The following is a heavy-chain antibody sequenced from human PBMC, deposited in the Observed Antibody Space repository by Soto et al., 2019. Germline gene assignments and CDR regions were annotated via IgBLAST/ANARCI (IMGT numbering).Heavy chain of an antibody. J-gene: IGHJ5*02. Sequence: RASVKVSCKASGGTFSSYAISWVRQAPGQGLEWMGGIIPIFGTANYAQKFQGRVTITADESTSTAYMELSSLRSEDTAVYYCARTLKLYYDFWSGPSRGWFDPWGQGTLVTVSS. CDR3: ARTLKLYYDFWSGPSRGWFDP. CDR2: IIPIFGTA. CDR1: GGTFSSYA. V-gene: IGHV1-69*13. D-gene: IGHD3-3*01.